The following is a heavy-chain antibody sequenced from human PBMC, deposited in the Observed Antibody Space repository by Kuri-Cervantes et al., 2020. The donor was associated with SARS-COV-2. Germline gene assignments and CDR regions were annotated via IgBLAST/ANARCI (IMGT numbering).Heavy chain of an antibody. J-gene: IGHJ6*02. D-gene: IGHD6-13*01. V-gene: IGHV3-30*03. CDR3: ARGAAAADYFFYGMDV. CDR1: GFTFSIYG. Sequence: GGSLRLSCAASGFTFSIYGMSWVRQAPGKGLEWVTLILYDGSDKYYADSVKGRFTISRDNSKSTLFLQMNSLRAEDTAEYYCARGAAAADYFFYGMDVWGRGTTVTVSS. CDR2: ILYDGSDK.